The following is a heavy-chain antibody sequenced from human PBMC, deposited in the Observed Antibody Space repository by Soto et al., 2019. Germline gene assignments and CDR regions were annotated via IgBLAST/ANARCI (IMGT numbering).Heavy chain of an antibody. J-gene: IGHJ6*02. Sequence: SAEVCWKECGVRFANCSRMWARQAPGKGLEWLGWISTYTGTTDYAQNLQGRLTMTTDTSTTTAYMELRSLRSDDTAVYYCARDYYGSGAPDHYGLDVWGQGTTVTVS. V-gene: IGHV1-18*01. CDR2: ISTYTGTT. D-gene: IGHD3-10*01. CDR3: ARDYYGSGAPDHYGLDV. CDR1: GVRFANCS.